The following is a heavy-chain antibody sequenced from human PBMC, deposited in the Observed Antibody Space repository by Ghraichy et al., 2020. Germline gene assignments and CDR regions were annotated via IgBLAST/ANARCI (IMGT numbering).Heavy chain of an antibody. V-gene: IGHV3-30*18. CDR2: ISYDGSNK. D-gene: IGHD3-22*01. J-gene: IGHJ6*02. CDR1: GFTFSSYG. Sequence: GGSLRLSCAASGFTFSSYGMHWVRQAPGKGLEWVAVISYDGSNKYYADSVKGRFTISRDNSKNTLYLQMNSLRAEDTAVYYCAKDMAGHGYYDSSGYYYYYYGMDVWGQGTTVTVSS. CDR3: AKDMAGHGYYDSSGYYYYYYGMDV.